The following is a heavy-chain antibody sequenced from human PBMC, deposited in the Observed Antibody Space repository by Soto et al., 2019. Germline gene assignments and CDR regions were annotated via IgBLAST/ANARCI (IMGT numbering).Heavy chain of an antibody. CDR3: AREEGSGWYISPDY. J-gene: IGHJ4*02. Sequence: QVQLVQSGAEVKKPGSSVKVSCKASGGTFSSYTISWVRQAPGQGLEWMGRIIPILGIANYAQKFQGRVTITADKSTSTAYMELSSLRSEDTAVYYCAREEGSGWYISPDYWGQGTLVTVSS. D-gene: IGHD6-19*01. CDR1: GGTFSSYT. V-gene: IGHV1-69*08. CDR2: IIPILGIA.